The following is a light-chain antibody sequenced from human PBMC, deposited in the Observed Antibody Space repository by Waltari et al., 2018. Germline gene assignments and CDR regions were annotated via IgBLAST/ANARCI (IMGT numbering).Light chain of an antibody. CDR1: SGHSSNV. V-gene: IGLV4-69*01. J-gene: IGLJ3*02. Sequence: QLVLTQSPSASASLGASVKLTCTLSSGHSSNVIAGLQQRPETVPRYLMKVNSDGSHTKGDEIPDRFSGSSSGAERYLTISNLQSEDEADYFCQTGGHGAWVFGGGTTLTVL. CDR3: QTGGHGAWV. CDR2: VNSDGSH.